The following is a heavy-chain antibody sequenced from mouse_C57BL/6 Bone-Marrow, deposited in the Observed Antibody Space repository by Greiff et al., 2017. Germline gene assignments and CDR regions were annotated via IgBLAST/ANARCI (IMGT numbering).Heavy chain of an antibody. V-gene: IGHV1-81*01. J-gene: IGHJ4*01. CDR3: ARDDGYSSYYAMDY. CDR1: GYTFTSYG. D-gene: IGHD2-3*01. CDR2: IYPRSGNT. Sequence: VQLQQSGAELARPGASVKLSCKASGYTFTSYGISWVKQRTGQGLEWIGEIYPRSGNTYYNEKFKGKATLTADKSSSTAYMELRSLRSEDSAVYFCARDDGYSSYYAMDYWGQGTSVTVSS.